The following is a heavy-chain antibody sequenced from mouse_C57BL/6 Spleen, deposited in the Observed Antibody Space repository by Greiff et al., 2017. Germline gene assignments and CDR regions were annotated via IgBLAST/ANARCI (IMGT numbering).Heavy chain of an antibody. J-gene: IGHJ2*01. CDR2: IDPSDSET. D-gene: IGHD1-3*01. V-gene: IGHV1-52*01. Sequence: QVQLKQPGAELVRPGSSVKLSCKASGYTFTSYWMQWVKQRPIQGLEWIGNIDPSDSETHYNQKFKDKATLTVDKSSSTAYMQLSSLTSEDSAVYYCARAWGSSLDYWGQGTTLTVSS. CDR3: ARAWGSSLDY. CDR1: GYTFTSYW.